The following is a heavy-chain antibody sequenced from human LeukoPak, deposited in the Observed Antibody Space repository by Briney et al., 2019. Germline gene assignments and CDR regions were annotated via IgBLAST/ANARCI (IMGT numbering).Heavy chain of an antibody. Sequence: SGGSLRLSCAASGFTFSSYSMNWVRQAPGKGLEWVSSISSSSSYIYYADSVKGRFTISRDNAKNSLYLQMNSLRAEDTAVYYCARGEEYSSSPVFYWGQGTLVTVSS. CDR2: ISSSSSYI. V-gene: IGHV3-21*01. CDR1: GFTFSSYS. J-gene: IGHJ4*02. CDR3: ARGEEYSSSPVFY. D-gene: IGHD6-6*01.